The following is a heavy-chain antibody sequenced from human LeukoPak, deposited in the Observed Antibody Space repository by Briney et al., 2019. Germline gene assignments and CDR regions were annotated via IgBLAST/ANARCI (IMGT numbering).Heavy chain of an antibody. V-gene: IGHV3-20*01. CDR2: INWNGGST. CDR3: ARDLNSSPDY. D-gene: IGHD6-6*01. Sequence: GGSLRLPCAASGFTFDDYGMSWVRQAPGKGLEWVSGINWNGGSTGYADSVKGRFTISRDNAKNSLYLQMNSLRAEDTALYHCARDLNSSPDYWGQGTLVTVSS. J-gene: IGHJ4*02. CDR1: GFTFDDYG.